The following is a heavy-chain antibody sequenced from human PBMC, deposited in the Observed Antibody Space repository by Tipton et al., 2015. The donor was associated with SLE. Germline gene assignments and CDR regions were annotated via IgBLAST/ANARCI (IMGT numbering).Heavy chain of an antibody. J-gene: IGHJ4*02. CDR1: EFTFGDYD. Sequence: SLRLSCTGSEFTFGDYDMIWFRQAPGKGLDWVGSIRSKSNGGTTEYAASVRNRFIISRDDSKSIAYLQMNSLIAEDTAVYYCSKASLWTGIVEKWGQGTLVTVSS. D-gene: IGHD3/OR15-3a*01. CDR3: SKASLWTGIVEK. CDR2: IRSKSNGGTT. V-gene: IGHV3-49*03.